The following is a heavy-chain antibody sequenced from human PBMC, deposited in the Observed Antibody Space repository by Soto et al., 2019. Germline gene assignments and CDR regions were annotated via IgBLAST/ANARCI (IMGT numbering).Heavy chain of an antibody. Sequence: QVQLVESGGGVVQPGRSLRLSCAASGFRFSSYGIHWVRQAPGKGLEWVALISNDGGDKNFADSGKGRFTVSRDNSRNTVYLEMNSLRIEDTAVYYCASRLHTGGSGWYHFDSWGQGNLVTVSS. CDR1: GFRFSSYG. D-gene: IGHD6-19*01. CDR2: ISNDGGDK. V-gene: IGHV3-33*01. CDR3: ASRLHTGGSGWYHFDS. J-gene: IGHJ4*02.